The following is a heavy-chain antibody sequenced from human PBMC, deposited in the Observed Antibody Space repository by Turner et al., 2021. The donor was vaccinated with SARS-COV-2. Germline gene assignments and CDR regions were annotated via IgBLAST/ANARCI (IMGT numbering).Heavy chain of an antibody. CDR1: GFLFCSYA. CDR3: AKDSGTSTRWFGELLYQEFDY. CDR2: ISGRGGST. D-gene: IGHD3-10*01. Sequence: EVQLLESGGGLVQPGGSLRLSCAASGFLFCSYAMSWVRQAPGNGLEWVSAISGRGGSTYYADSVKGRFTISRDNSKNTLYLQMNSLRAEDTAVYYCAKDSGTSTRWFGELLYQEFDYWGQGTLVTVSS. J-gene: IGHJ4*02. V-gene: IGHV3-23*01.